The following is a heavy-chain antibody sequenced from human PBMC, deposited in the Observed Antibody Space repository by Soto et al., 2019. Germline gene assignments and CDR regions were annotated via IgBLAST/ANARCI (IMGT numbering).Heavy chain of an antibody. Sequence: PGGSLRLSCTASGFTFGDYATSWARQAPGKGMELVGFIRSKAYGGTTEYAASVKGRFTISRDDSKSIAYLQMNSLKTEDTAVYYCTRGSEILSYYESRGYYVEAWDIWGKRT. J-gene: IGHJ3*02. CDR1: GFTFGDYA. CDR3: TRGSEILSYYESRGYYVEAWDI. V-gene: IGHV3-49*04. CDR2: IRSKAYGGTT. D-gene: IGHD3-22*01.